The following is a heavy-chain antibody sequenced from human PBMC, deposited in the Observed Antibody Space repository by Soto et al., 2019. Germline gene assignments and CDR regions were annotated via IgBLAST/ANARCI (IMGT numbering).Heavy chain of an antibody. CDR2: IGGSSEDT. V-gene: IGHV3-23*01. Sequence: EVQLLESGGGLVQPGGSLRLSCAASGFTFNNYAMTWVRQAPGKGLEWVSAIGGSSEDTFYADSVKGRFTISRDNSKNTLCLQMNSLRAEDTAVYYCASPKVTSSWSSDYWGQGTLVIVSS. D-gene: IGHD6-13*01. CDR1: GFTFNNYA. CDR3: ASPKVTSSWSSDY. J-gene: IGHJ4*02.